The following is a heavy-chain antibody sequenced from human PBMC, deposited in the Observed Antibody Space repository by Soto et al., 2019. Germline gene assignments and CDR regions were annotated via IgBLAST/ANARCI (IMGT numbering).Heavy chain of an antibody. CDR1: GYTFTSYA. CDR3: ARDKVLLWFGDSNWFAP. J-gene: IGHJ5*02. CDR2: INAGNGNT. V-gene: IGHV1-3*01. D-gene: IGHD3-10*01. Sequence: VKVSCKASGYTFTSYAMHWVRQAPGQRLEWMGWINAGNGNTKYSQKFQGRVTITRDTSASTAYMELSSLRSEDTAVYYCARDKVLLWFGDSNWFAPWGQETLFTVPS.